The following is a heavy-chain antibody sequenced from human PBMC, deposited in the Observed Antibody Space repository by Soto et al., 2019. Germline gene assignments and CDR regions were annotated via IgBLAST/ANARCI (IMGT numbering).Heavy chain of an antibody. J-gene: IGHJ3*02. CDR3: ARDRGWSGYSYDAFDI. Sequence: GGSLRLSCAASGFTFSSYSMNWVRQAPGKGLEWVSYISSSSSTIYYADSVKGRFTISRDNAKNSLYLQMNSLRAEDTAVYYCARDRGWSGYSYDAFDIWGQGTMVTVSS. V-gene: IGHV3-48*01. D-gene: IGHD3-3*01. CDR1: GFTFSSYS. CDR2: ISSSSSTI.